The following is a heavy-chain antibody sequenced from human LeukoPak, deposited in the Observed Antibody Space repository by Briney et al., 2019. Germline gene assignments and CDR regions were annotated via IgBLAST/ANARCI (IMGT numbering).Heavy chain of an antibody. J-gene: IGHJ4*02. CDR1: GLTFSSYG. V-gene: IGHV3-30*02. D-gene: IGHD3-22*01. CDR2: IRYDGSNK. Sequence: LPGGSLRLSCAASGLTFSSYGMHWVRQAPGKGLEWVAFIRYDGSNKYYADSVKGRFTISRDNSKNTLYLQMNSLRAEDTAVYYCAKDRWASSGYALDYWGQGTLVTVSS. CDR3: AKDRWASSGYALDY.